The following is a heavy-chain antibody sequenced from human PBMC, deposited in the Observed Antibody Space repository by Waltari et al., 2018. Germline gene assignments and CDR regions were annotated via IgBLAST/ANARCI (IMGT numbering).Heavy chain of an antibody. CDR1: GGSISSYY. V-gene: IGHV4-59*01. D-gene: IGHD6-13*01. Sequence: QVQLQESGPGLVKPSETLSLTCTVSGGSISSYYWSWIRQPPGKGLEWIGYIYYSGSTNYPPSLKSRVTISVDTSKNQFSLKLSSVTAADTAVYYCARSMQQLLTPDYWGQGTLVPVSS. J-gene: IGHJ4*02. CDR3: ARSMQQLLTPDY. CDR2: IYYSGST.